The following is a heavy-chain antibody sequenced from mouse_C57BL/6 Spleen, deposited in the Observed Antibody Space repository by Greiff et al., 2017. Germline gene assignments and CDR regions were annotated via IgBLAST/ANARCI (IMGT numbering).Heavy chain of an antibody. CDR3: AIDVSPHYYGSSDYAMDY. J-gene: IGHJ4*01. D-gene: IGHD1-1*01. CDR1: GFTFSSYA. V-gene: IGHV5-4*01. CDR2: IRDGGSYT. Sequence: DVQLVESGGGLVKPGGSLKLSCAASGFTFSSYAMSWVRQTPEKRLEWVATIRDGGSYTYYPDNVKGRFTISRDNAKNNLYLQMSNLKSENTAMYYCAIDVSPHYYGSSDYAMDYWGQGTSLTVSS.